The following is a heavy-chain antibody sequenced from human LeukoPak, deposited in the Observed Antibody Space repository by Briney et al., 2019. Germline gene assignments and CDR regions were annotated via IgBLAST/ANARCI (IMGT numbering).Heavy chain of an antibody. V-gene: IGHV3-11*01. D-gene: IGHD2-8*01. J-gene: IGHJ3*02. Sequence: PGGSLRLSCAASGFTFSDYYMSWIRQAPGKGLEWVSYISSSGSTIYYADSVKGRFTISRDNAKNSLYLQMNSLRAEDTAVYYCARERNHCTNGVCYLNAFDIWGQGTMVTVSS. CDR1: GFTFSDYY. CDR2: ISSSGSTI. CDR3: ARERNHCTNGVCYLNAFDI.